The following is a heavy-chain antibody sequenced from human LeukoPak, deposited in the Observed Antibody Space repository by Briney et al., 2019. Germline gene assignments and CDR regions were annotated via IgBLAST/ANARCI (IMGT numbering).Heavy chain of an antibody. D-gene: IGHD3-3*01. CDR2: IYYSGNT. V-gene: IGHV4-39*01. CDR1: GGSISSSSYY. CDR3: ARIFDTVFDY. Sequence: PSETLSLTCTVSGGSISSSSYYWGWIRQPPGKGLEWIGSIYYSGNTYYNPSLKSRVTISVDTSKNQFSLKLSSVTAADTAVYYCARIFDTVFDYWGQGTLVTVSS. J-gene: IGHJ4*02.